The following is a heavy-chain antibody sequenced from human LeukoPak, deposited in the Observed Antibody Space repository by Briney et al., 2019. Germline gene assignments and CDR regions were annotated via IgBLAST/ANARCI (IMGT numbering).Heavy chain of an antibody. CDR1: GYSISSGYY. D-gene: IGHD3-3*01. Sequence: SETLSLTCAVSGYSISSGYYWGGIRQPPGKGLEWIGSIYHSGSTYYNPSLKSRVTISVDTSKHQFSLKLSSVTAADTAVYCCARLSYDFWSGYYTVPFDWFDPWAQGTLVSVSS. CDR3: ARLSYDFWSGYYTVPFDWFDP. J-gene: IGHJ5*02. CDR2: IYHSGST. V-gene: IGHV4-38-2*01.